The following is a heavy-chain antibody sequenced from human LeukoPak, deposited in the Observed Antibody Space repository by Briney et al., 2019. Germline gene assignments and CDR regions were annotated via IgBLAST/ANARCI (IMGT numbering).Heavy chain of an antibody. Sequence: ASVKVSCKASGYTFTSYDINWVRQATGQGLEWMGWMNPNSGNTGYTQKFQGRVTMTRNTSISTAYMELSSLRSEDTAVYYCARGAEDFWSGYYTYYYYYMDVWGKGTTVTVSS. D-gene: IGHD3-3*01. CDR2: MNPNSGNT. CDR3: ARGAEDFWSGYYTYYYYYMDV. V-gene: IGHV1-8*01. J-gene: IGHJ6*03. CDR1: GYTFTSYD.